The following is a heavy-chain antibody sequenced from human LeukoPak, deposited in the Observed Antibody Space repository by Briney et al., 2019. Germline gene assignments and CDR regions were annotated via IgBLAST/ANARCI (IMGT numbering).Heavy chain of an antibody. D-gene: IGHD2-21*02. Sequence: SETLSLTCTVSGYSISSGYYWGWIRQPPGKGLEWIGSIHHSGSTSYNPSLKSRITISVDTSKNQFSLKLSSVTAADTAVYYCARVPTLAYCGGDCGFDYWGQGTLVTVSS. J-gene: IGHJ4*02. CDR3: ARVPTLAYCGGDCGFDY. CDR1: GYSISSGYY. V-gene: IGHV4-38-2*02. CDR2: IHHSGST.